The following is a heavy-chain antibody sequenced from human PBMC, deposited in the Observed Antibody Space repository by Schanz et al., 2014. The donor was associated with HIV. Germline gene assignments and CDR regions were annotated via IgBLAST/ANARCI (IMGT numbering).Heavy chain of an antibody. CDR1: GFTFDDYA. CDR2: ISWNSGRI. V-gene: IGHV3-9*01. CDR3: AKAKSPWTFYYYGMDV. Sequence: VQLVESGGGLVKPGGSLRLSCATSGFTFDDYAMHWVRQAPGKGLEWVSGISWNSGRIGYADSVKGRFTISRDNAKNSLYLQMNSLRAEDTALYYCAKAKSPWTFYYYGMDVWGQGTTVTVSS. J-gene: IGHJ6*02.